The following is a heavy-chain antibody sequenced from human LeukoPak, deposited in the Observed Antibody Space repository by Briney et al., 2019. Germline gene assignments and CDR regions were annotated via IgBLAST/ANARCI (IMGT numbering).Heavy chain of an antibody. Sequence: ASVKVSCKASGYTFTGYYMHWVRQAPGKGLEWMGGFDPEDGETIYAQKFQGRVTMTEDTSTDTACMELSSLRSEDTAVYYCATGSNYYSGAFDIWGQGTMVTVSS. CDR2: FDPEDGET. CDR3: ATGSNYYSGAFDI. CDR1: GYTFTGYY. J-gene: IGHJ3*02. V-gene: IGHV1-24*01. D-gene: IGHD4-11*01.